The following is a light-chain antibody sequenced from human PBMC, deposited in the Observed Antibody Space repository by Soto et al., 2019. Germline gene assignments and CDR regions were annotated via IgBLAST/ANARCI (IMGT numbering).Light chain of an antibody. CDR1: QSVSSSY. Sequence: EIVLTQSPGPLSFSPGERATLSCRASQSVSSSYLAWYQQKPGQAPRLLIYGASSRATGIPDRFSGSGSGTDFTLTISRLEPEDFAVYYCQHYVSPPITFGQGTRLEIK. J-gene: IGKJ5*01. CDR3: QHYVSPPIT. V-gene: IGKV3-20*01. CDR2: GAS.